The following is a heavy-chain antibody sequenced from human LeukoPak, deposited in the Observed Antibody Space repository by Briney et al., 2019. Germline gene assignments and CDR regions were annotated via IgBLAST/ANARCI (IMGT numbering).Heavy chain of an antibody. CDR2: INHSGST. D-gene: IGHD5-24*01. V-gene: IGHV4-34*01. Sequence: SETLSLTCAVYGGSFTGYYWSWIRQPPGKGLEWIGEINHSGSTNYNPSLKSRVTISVDTSKNQFPLKLSSVTAADTAVYYCASRDGYTYYYWGQGTLVTVSS. J-gene: IGHJ4*02. CDR1: GGSFTGYY. CDR3: ASRDGYTYYY.